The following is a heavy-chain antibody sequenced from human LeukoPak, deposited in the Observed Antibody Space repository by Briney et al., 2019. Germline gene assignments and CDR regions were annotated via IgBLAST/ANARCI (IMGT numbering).Heavy chain of an antibody. J-gene: IGHJ5*02. V-gene: IGHV4-38-2*02. D-gene: IGHD6-13*01. Sequence: PSETLSLTCTVSGYSISSGYYWGWIRQPPGKGLEWIGSIYHSGSTYYNPSLKSRVTISVDTSKNQFSLKLSSVTAADTAVYYCARDQNGIAAAGINWFDPWGQGTLVTVSS. CDR2: IYHSGST. CDR1: GYSISSGYY. CDR3: ARDQNGIAAAGINWFDP.